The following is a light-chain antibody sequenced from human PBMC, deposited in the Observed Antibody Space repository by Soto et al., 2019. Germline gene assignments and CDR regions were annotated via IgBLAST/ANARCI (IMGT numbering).Light chain of an antibody. CDR3: ATWDSSLSAVV. CDR1: SSNIGNNF. V-gene: IGLV1-51*01. CDR2: DNN. Sequence: QSVLTQPPSVSAAPGQKVTIFCSGSSSNIGNNFVSWYQQLPGTAPRLLIYDNNKRPSGIPDRFSGSKSGTSATLGITGLQTGDEADYYCATWDSSLSAVVFGGGTKLTVL. J-gene: IGLJ2*01.